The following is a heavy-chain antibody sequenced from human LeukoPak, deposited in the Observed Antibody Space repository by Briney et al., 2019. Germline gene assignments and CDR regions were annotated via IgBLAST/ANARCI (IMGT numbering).Heavy chain of an antibody. D-gene: IGHD4-23*01. CDR1: GFTFSRYE. CDR2: ISSSGSTI. CDR3: ARDYGGSSPFDY. J-gene: IGHJ4*02. V-gene: IGHV3-48*03. Sequence: GGSLRLSCAASGFTFSRYEMHWVRQAPGKGVEWVSYISSSGSTIYYADSVKGRFTISRDNAKNSLYLQMNSLRAEDTAVYYCARDYGGSSPFDYWGQGTLVTVSS.